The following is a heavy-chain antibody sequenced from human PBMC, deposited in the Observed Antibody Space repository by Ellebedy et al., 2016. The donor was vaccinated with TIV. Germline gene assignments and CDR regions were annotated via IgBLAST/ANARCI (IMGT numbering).Heavy chain of an antibody. V-gene: IGHV3-11*01. D-gene: IGHD5-18*01. Sequence: GESPKISCAASGFPFSDYYMSWIRQAPGKGLEWVSYISSSGSTIYSADSLKGRFTISRDNAKNSLYLQMNSLRAEDTAVYYCARPRGYSYGGFDYWGQGTLVTVSS. CDR1: GFPFSDYY. CDR3: ARPRGYSYGGFDY. J-gene: IGHJ4*02. CDR2: ISSSGSTI.